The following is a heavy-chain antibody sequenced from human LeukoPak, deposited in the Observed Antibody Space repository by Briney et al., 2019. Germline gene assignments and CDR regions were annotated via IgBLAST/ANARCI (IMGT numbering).Heavy chain of an antibody. D-gene: IGHD6-13*01. CDR3: ARHGSIATGAFTY. V-gene: IGHV4-39*01. CDR1: GGSISRSSYY. J-gene: IGHJ4*02. Sequence: SETLSLTCSVSGGSISRSSYYWGWTRQPPWKGLEWIGSIYYSGSTYYNPSLKSRVTISVDTSRNQFSLKLGSVTAADTAVYYCARHGSIATGAFTYWGQGTLVTVSS. CDR2: IYYSGST.